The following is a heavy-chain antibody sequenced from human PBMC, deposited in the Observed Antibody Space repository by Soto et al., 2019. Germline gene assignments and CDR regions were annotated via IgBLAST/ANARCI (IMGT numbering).Heavy chain of an antibody. CDR1: GGSMSSSSYY. CDR3: ARLSRGPYYFDY. Sequence: SETLSLTCTVSGGSMSSSSYYWGWIRQPPGKGLEWIGSIYYSGSSYYNPSLKSRVTISVDTSKNQFSLKLSSVTAADTAVYYCARLSRGPYYFDYWGQGTLVTVSS. CDR2: IYYSGSS. V-gene: IGHV4-39*01. J-gene: IGHJ4*02.